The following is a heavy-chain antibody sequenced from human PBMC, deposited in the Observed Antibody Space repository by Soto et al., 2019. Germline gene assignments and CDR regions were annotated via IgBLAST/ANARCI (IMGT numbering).Heavy chain of an antibody. CDR3: ARVLRGVVNWFDP. CDR1: GDTFTNFG. V-gene: IGHV1-18*01. D-gene: IGHD3-10*01. J-gene: IGHJ5*02. Sequence: HLVQSGPEVKKPGASITVSCKTSGDTFTNFGLIWVRQAPGQGLEWMGWIATYNNNRNYAQKLQGRLTLTTATSTSTAYMDLKSLVYDDTAVYYCARVLRGVVNWFDPWGQGTLVTVSS. CDR2: IATYNNNR.